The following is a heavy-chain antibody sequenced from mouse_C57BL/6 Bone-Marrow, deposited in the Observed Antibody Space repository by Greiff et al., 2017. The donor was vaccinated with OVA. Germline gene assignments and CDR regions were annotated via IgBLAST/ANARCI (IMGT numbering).Heavy chain of an antibody. D-gene: IGHD2-3*01. CDR2: IDPEDGET. CDR1: GFNIKDYY. Sequence: VQLQQSGAELVKPGASVKLSCTASGFNIKDYYMHWVKQRTEQGLEWIGRIDPEDGETKYDPKFQGKATITADTSSNTAYLQLSSLTSEDTAVYYCALIYDGYYVANCAPWFADWGQGTLVTVSA. CDR3: ALIYDGYYVANCAPWFAD. J-gene: IGHJ3*01. V-gene: IGHV14-2*01.